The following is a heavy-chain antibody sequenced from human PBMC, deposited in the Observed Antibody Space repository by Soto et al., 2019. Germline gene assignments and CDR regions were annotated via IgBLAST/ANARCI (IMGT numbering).Heavy chain of an antibody. CDR3: ARYSSSSSSNYYMDV. CDR2: IIPILGIA. CDR1: GGTFSSYT. J-gene: IGHJ6*03. Sequence: SVKVSRKASGGTFSSYTTSCVRQAPGQGLEWMGRIIPILGIANYAQKFQGRVTITADKSTSTAYMELSSLRSEDTAVYYCARYSSSSSSNYYMDVWGKGTTVTVSS. D-gene: IGHD6-6*01. V-gene: IGHV1-69*02.